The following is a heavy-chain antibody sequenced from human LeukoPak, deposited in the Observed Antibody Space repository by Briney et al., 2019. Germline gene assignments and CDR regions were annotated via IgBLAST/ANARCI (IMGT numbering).Heavy chain of an antibody. J-gene: IGHJ5*02. D-gene: IGHD2-2*01. V-gene: IGHV4-59*06. CDR1: GGSISDYY. Sequence: SETLSLTCTVSGGSISDYYWTWIRQPPGKGLEWIGYIYYSGTTHYNPSLKGRLTMSVDTSKNQFSLKLSSVTAADTAVYYCARGEAAVVVPVAIPWLDPWGQGTLVTVSS. CDR2: IYYSGTT. CDR3: ARGEAAVVVPVAIPWLDP.